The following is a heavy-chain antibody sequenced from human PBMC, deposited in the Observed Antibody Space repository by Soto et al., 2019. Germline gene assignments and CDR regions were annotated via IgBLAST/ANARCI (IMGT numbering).Heavy chain of an antibody. Sequence: GGSLRLSCAASGFTFSGYGMNWLRQAPGKGLEWVASISSSTSYVYYADSVKGRFTTSRDNAKSILYLEMYALRTEDTAVYYCARDPSEGRVGNWFESWGQGTLVTVSS. J-gene: IGHJ5*01. V-gene: IGHV3-21*06. CDR3: ARDPSEGRVGNWFES. D-gene: IGHD2-2*01. CDR1: GFTFSGYG. CDR2: ISSSTSYV.